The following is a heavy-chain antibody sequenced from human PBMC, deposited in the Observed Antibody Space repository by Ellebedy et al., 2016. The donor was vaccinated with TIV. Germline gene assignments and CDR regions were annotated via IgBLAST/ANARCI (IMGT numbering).Heavy chain of an antibody. Sequence: MPSETLSLTCTVSGGSISSYFWSWIRQSPGKGLEWIGYITPSGSTNYNPSLKSRATMSRDPSKNSLSLHLASVTATDTAIYYCAKIVSGGASFDPWGQGTLVTVSS. D-gene: IGHD3-16*01. CDR3: AKIVSGGASFDP. CDR1: GGSISSYF. J-gene: IGHJ5*02. CDR2: ITPSGST. V-gene: IGHV4-59*01.